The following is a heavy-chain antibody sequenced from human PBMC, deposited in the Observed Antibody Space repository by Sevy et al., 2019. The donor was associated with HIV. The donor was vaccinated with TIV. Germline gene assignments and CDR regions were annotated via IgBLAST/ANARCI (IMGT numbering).Heavy chain of an antibody. J-gene: IGHJ4*02. CDR1: GFTFNKYN. CDR2: ISSGSNYI. V-gene: IGHV3-21*01. Sequence: GGSLRLSCAASGFTFNKYNMIWVRQAPGKGLEWVSFISSGSNYIYYADSVRGRFTTSRDNAKNSLYLQMNTLRPEDTAVYYCAREGSGRYWGQGTLVTVSS. D-gene: IGHD3-10*01. CDR3: AREGSGRY.